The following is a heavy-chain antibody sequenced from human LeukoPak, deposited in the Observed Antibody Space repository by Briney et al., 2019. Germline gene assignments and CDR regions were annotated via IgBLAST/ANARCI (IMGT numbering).Heavy chain of an antibody. CDR1: GFTFSNAW. CDR3: TTGLLAHYYYYGMDV. V-gene: IGHV3-15*01. Sequence: GGSLRLSCAASGFTFSNAWMSRVRQAPGKGLEWVGRIKSKTDGGTTDYAAPVKGRFTISRDDSKNTLYLQMNSLKTEDTAVYYCTTGLLAHYYYYGMDVWGKGTTVTVSS. J-gene: IGHJ6*04. CDR2: IKSKTDGGTT. D-gene: IGHD2-21*02.